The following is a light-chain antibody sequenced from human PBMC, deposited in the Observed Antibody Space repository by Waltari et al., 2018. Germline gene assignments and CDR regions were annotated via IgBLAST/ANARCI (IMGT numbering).Light chain of an antibody. J-gene: IGKJ3*01. CDR1: QSIPRW. CDR2: KAS. V-gene: IGKV1-5*03. Sequence: DIQITQPPSTLSASVGDRVTITCRASQSIPRWLAWYQQKPGKAPKLLIYKASILESGVPSRFSGGGSGTEFTLTISSLQPDDFATYYCQHYDSYSATFGRGTKIEIK. CDR3: QHYDSYSAT.